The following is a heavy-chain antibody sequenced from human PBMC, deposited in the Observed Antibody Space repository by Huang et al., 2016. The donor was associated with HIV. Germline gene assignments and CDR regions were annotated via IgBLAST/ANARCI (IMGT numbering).Heavy chain of an antibody. CDR2: INTNTGNP. D-gene: IGHD6-19*01. Sequence: QVQLVQSGSELKKPGASVKVSCKASGYTFTTYAIKWVRQAPGQGLEWMGWINTNTGNPMYAQDFTGRFVFSLDTSVSTAYLQISSLKSEDTAVYYCAREPGSGWYNGDYWGQGTLVTVSS. CDR1: GYTFTTYA. J-gene: IGHJ4*02. CDR3: AREPGSGWYNGDY. V-gene: IGHV7-4-1*02.